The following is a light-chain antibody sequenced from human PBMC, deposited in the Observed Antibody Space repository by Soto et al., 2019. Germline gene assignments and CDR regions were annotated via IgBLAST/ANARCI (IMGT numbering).Light chain of an antibody. J-gene: IGKJ4*01. CDR3: QQFNV. CDR2: DAS. Sequence: IQLTQSPSSLSASVGDRVTITCRASQGIGSALAWYQQKPGKAPKLLIYDASSLESGVPSRFSGSGSGTDFTLTISSLQPEDFATYYCQQFNVFGGGTKVDIK. CDR1: QGIGSA. V-gene: IGKV1-13*02.